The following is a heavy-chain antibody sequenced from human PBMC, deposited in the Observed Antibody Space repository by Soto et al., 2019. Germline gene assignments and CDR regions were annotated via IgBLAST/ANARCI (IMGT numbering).Heavy chain of an antibody. V-gene: IGHV4-59*12. CDR2: IHYSGSI. CDR3: AREDDGGDRDYYGLDV. CDR1: GGSISSYH. J-gene: IGHJ6*02. Sequence: PSATLSLTCTVSGGSISSYHWTWIRQSPGKGLEWIGYIHYSGSIIYNPSFKSRVTISVDTSKNQFSLQLSSVTAADTAVYFCAREDDGGDRDYYGLDVWGQGTTVTVSS. D-gene: IGHD2-21*02.